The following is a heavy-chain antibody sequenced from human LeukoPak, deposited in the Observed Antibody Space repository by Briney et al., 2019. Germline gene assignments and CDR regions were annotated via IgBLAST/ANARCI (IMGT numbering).Heavy chain of an antibody. J-gene: IGHJ4*02. CDR1: GFTFSSSW. CDR2: IREDGSDK. CDR3: ARHGSYNFDY. D-gene: IGHD3-10*01. Sequence: PGGSLRLSCAASGFTFSSSWMGWVRQAPGKGLEWVANIREDGSDKLYVDSVKGRFTISRDNAKSSLFLQMNSLRAEDTAVYYCARHGSYNFDYWGQGALVTVSS. V-gene: IGHV3-7*05.